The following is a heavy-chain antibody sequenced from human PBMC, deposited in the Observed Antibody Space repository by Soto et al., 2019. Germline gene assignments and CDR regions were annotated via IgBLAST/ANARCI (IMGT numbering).Heavy chain of an antibody. D-gene: IGHD6-13*01. Sequence: PGGSLRLSCAASGFTFSDYYMSWIRQAPGKGLEWVSYISSSGSTIYYADSVKGRFTISRDNAKNSLYLQMNSLRAEDTAVYYCARDMSSSWSASGTNNDYWGQGTLVTVSS. CDR2: ISSSGSTI. J-gene: IGHJ4*02. CDR3: ARDMSSSWSASGTNNDY. V-gene: IGHV3-11*01. CDR1: GFTFSDYY.